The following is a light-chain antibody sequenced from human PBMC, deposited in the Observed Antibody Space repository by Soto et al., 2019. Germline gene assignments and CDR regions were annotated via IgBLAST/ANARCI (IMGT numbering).Light chain of an antibody. V-gene: IGKV1-39*01. CDR2: SAS. CDR1: QTVYTY. CDR3: QQSYSTPT. J-gene: IGKJ4*01. Sequence: DIPMTQSPSSLSASVGDRVNITCRASQTVYTYFNWYQQKLGKAPKLLIYSASSLESGVPSRFSGSGSGTDFTLTISSLQPEDSATYYCQQSYSTPTFGGGTKVEIK.